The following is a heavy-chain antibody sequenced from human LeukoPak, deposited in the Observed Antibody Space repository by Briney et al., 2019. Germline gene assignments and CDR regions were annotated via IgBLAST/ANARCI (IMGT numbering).Heavy chain of an antibody. CDR3: ARGRGKRHCTNGVCIDY. Sequence: GASVKVSCKASGYTFTSYDINWVRQATGQGLEWMGWMNPNSGNTGYAQKFQGRVTMTRNTSISTAYMELSGLRSEDTAVYYCARGRGKRHCTNGVCIDYWGQGTLVTVSS. CDR2: MNPNSGNT. V-gene: IGHV1-8*01. D-gene: IGHD2-8*01. J-gene: IGHJ4*02. CDR1: GYTFTSYD.